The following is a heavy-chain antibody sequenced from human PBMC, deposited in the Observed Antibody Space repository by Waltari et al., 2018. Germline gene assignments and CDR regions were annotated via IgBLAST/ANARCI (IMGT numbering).Heavy chain of an antibody. Sequence: QVQLVQSGAEVKKTGASVKVSCKASGYTVTGYYMQSGRQAPGQGLERMGWINPNSGGTNYAQKFQGRVTMTRDTSISTAYMELSRLRSDDTAVYDCARSGYSYGFDYWGQGTLVTVSS. D-gene: IGHD5-18*01. V-gene: IGHV1-2*02. CDR1: GYTVTGYY. J-gene: IGHJ4*02. CDR3: ARSGYSYGFDY. CDR2: INPNSGGT.